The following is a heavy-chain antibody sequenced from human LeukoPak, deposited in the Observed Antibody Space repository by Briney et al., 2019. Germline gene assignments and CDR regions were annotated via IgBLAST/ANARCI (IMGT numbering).Heavy chain of an antibody. CDR2: ISAYNGNT. Sequence: GASVKVSCKASGYTFTSYGISWVRQAPGQGLEWMGWISAYNGNTNYAQKLQGRVTMTTDTSTSTAYMELRSLRSDDTAVYYCARVYYYDSSGYFQLVPFDYWAREPWSPSPQ. D-gene: IGHD3-22*01. CDR3: ARVYYYDSSGYFQLVPFDY. CDR1: GYTFTSYG. V-gene: IGHV1-18*01. J-gene: IGHJ4*02.